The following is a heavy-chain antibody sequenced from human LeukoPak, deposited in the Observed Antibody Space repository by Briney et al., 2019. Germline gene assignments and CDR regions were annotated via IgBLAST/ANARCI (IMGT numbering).Heavy chain of an antibody. V-gene: IGHV3-9*01. J-gene: IGHJ4*02. CDR1: GFTFDDFT. CDR2: ISWNSGDI. CDR3: AKDIRLLSPSGSFDY. Sequence: GGSLRVSCAASGFTFDDFTMHWVRQAPGKGLEWVSGISWNSGDIGYADSVKGRFTISRDNAKNSLYLQMNSLRVEDTALYYCAKDIRLLSPSGSFDYWGQGTLVTVSS. D-gene: IGHD1-26*01.